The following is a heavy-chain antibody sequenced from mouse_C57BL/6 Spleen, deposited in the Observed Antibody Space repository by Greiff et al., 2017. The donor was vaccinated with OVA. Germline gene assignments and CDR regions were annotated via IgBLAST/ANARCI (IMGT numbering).Heavy chain of an antibody. J-gene: IGHJ2*01. V-gene: IGHV1-69*01. CDR3: ARWATGFDY. CDR2: IDPSDSYT. D-gene: IGHD3-1*01. CDR1: GYTFTSYW. Sequence: VQLQQPGAELVMPGASVKLSCKASGYTFTSYWMHWVKQRPGQGLEWIGKIDPSDSYTNYNQKFKGKSTLTVDKSSSTAYMQLSSLTSEDSAVYYCARWATGFDYWGQGTTLTVSS.